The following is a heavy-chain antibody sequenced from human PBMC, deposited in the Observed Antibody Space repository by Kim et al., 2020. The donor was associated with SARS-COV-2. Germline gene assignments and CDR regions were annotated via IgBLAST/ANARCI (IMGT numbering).Heavy chain of an antibody. CDR1: GYTFTGYY. CDR3: ARDRQPWSEPIGSGSSYGMDV. Sequence: ASVKVSCKASGYTFTGYYMHWVRQAPGQGLEWMGWINPNSGGTNYAQKFQGRVTMTRDTSISTAYMELSRLRSDDTAVYYCARDRQPWSEPIGSGSSYGMDVWGQGTTVTVSS. J-gene: IGHJ6*02. D-gene: IGHD3-10*01. V-gene: IGHV1-2*02. CDR2: INPNSGGT.